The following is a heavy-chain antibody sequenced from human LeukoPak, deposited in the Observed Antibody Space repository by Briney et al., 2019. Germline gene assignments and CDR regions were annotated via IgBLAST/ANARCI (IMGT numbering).Heavy chain of an antibody. D-gene: IGHD6-13*01. CDR3: ARDAGSSWYPYYFDY. J-gene: IGHJ4*02. CDR2: ISSSSSTI. V-gene: IGHV3-48*01. Sequence: GGSLRLSCAASGFTFSSYGMHWVRQAPGKGLEWVSYISSSSSTIYYADSVKGRFTISRDNAKNSLYLQMNSLRAEDTAVYYCARDAGSSWYPYYFDYWGQGTLVTVSS. CDR1: GFTFSSYG.